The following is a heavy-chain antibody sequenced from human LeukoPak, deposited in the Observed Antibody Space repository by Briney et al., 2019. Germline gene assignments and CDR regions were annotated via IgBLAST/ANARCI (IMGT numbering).Heavy chain of an antibody. V-gene: IGHV3-48*02. CDR3: ARVRGGNYQPLNFDY. Sequence: GGSLRLSCAASGFTFSTYSMNWVRQAPGKGLEWLSYITSTSGTIYYADSEKGRFTISRDNAKNSLYLQMNSLRDEDTAVYYCARVRGGNYQPLNFDYWGQGTLVTVSS. CDR2: ITSTSGTI. CDR1: GFTFSTYS. J-gene: IGHJ4*02. D-gene: IGHD4/OR15-4a*01.